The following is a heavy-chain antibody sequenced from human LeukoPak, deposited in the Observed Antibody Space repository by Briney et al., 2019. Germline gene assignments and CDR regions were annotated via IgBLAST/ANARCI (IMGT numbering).Heavy chain of an antibody. D-gene: IGHD3-9*01. V-gene: IGHV3-33*01. CDR1: GFTFSSYG. J-gene: IGHJ4*02. CDR3: ARGDILTGYEYFDY. CDR2: IWYDGSNK. Sequence: PGGSLRLSCAASGFTFSSYGMHWVRQAPGKGLEWVAVIWYDGSNKYYADSVKGRFTISRDNSKNTLYLQMNSLRAEDTAVYYCARGDILTGYEYFDYWGQGTLVTVSS.